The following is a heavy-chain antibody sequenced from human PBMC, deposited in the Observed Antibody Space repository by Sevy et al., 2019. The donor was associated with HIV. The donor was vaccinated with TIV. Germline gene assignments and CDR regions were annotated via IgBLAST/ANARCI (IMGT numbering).Heavy chain of an antibody. D-gene: IGHD2-8*01. J-gene: IGHJ5*02. V-gene: IGHV3-48*03. CDR3: TRNGGAFDNGFDP. Sequence: GGSLRLSCTASGFTCSSYDMNWVRQAPGKGLEWVSKLRSSGSSIYYADSVKGRFTISRDNAKNSLNLQMNSLRAEDTAVYYCTRNGGAFDNGFDPWGQGTLVTVSS. CDR1: GFTCSSYD. CDR2: LRSSGSSI.